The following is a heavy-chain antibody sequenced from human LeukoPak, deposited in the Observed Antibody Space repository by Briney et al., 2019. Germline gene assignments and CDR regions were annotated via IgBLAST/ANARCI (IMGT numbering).Heavy chain of an antibody. CDR2: MNPNSGNT. J-gene: IGHJ3*02. CDR1: GYTFTSYD. V-gene: IGHV1-8*01. D-gene: IGHD5-24*01. Sequence: GASVKVSCKASGYTFTSYDLNWVRQATGQGLEWMGWMNPNSGNTGYVKKFQGRLTMTRNTSISTAYMELSSLTSEDTAVYYCARAGRDAKKDAFDIWGQGTVVSVSS. CDR3: ARAGRDAKKDAFDI.